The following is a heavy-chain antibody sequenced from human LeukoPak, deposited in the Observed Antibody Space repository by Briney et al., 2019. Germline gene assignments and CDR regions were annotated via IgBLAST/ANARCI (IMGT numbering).Heavy chain of an antibody. D-gene: IGHD6-19*01. Sequence: GGSLRLSCAASGFTFSDSAVHWVRQASGKGLEWDGRIKSEADGGTTEYAAPATGRFTISRDDSKSTLYLQMNSLKTEDTGIYYCTTDLEWVGGSYWGQGALVTVSS. CDR2: IKSEADGGTT. J-gene: IGHJ4*02. CDR1: GFTFSDSA. V-gene: IGHV3-15*01. CDR3: TTDLEWVGGSY.